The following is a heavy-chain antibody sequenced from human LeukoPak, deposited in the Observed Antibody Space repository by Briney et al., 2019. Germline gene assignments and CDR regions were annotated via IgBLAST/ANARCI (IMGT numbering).Heavy chain of an antibody. CDR3: ARGQEWYNWFDP. CDR1: GYTFTGYY. D-gene: IGHD3-3*01. J-gene: IGHJ5*02. CDR2: INPNSGGT. Sequence: GASVKVSCKASGYTFTGYYIHWLRQAPGQGLEWMGWINPNSGGTKYAQKFQDRVTVTRDTSISTAYMELSRLRSDDTAVYYCARGQEWYNWFDPWGQGTPVTVSS. V-gene: IGHV1-2*02.